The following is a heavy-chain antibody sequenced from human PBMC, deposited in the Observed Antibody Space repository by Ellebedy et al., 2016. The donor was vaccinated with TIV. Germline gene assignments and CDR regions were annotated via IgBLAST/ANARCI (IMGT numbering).Heavy chain of an antibody. J-gene: IGHJ4*01. V-gene: IGHV3-74*01. CDR3: STLSDTGY. CDR1: GFAVSSNY. CDR2: INGDGGFT. Sequence: PGGSLRLSCAASGFAVSSNYMSWVRQAPGKGLVWLSRINGDGGFTSHADFVKGRFTISRDNAKNTLYLQMNSLKAEDTAMYYCSTLSDTGYWGHGTLVTVSS. D-gene: IGHD2-21*02.